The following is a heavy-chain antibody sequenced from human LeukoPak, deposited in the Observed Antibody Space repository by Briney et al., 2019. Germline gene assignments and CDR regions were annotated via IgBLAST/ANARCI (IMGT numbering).Heavy chain of an antibody. CDR1: GFTFSSYA. CDR2: ISYDGSNK. D-gene: IGHD4-11*01. J-gene: IGHJ5*02. Sequence: PGGSLRPSCAASGFTFSSYAMHWVRQAPGKGLEWVAVISYDGSNKYYADSVKGRFTTSRDNSKNTLYLQMNSLRAEDTAVYYCASDYSNSPWGQGTLVTVSS. CDR3: ASDYSNSP. V-gene: IGHV3-30-3*01.